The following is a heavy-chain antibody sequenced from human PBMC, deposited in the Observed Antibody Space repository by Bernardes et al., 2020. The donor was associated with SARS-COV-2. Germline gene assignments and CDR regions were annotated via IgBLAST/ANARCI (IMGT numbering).Heavy chain of an antibody. V-gene: IGHV1-2*04. CDR2: INPNSGGT. D-gene: IGHD5-18*01. J-gene: IGHJ4*02. CDR1: GYTFTGYY. Sequence: ASVKVSCKASGYTFTGYYMHWVRQAPGQGLEWMGWINPNSGGTNYAQKFQGWVTMTRDTSISTAYMELSRLRSDDTAVYYCAREGILVGAPMDLFDYWGQGSLVTVSS. CDR3: AREGILVGAPMDLFDY.